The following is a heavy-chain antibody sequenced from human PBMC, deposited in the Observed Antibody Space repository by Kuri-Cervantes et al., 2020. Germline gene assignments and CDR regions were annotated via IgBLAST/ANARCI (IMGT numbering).Heavy chain of an antibody. CDR2: ISGYNGDT. Sequence: ASVKVSCKASGYTFTSYYMHWVRQAPGQGLEWMGWISGYNGDTNNLHNLKGRLTMTTDTSTSTAYMELRSLRSDDTAIYYCARDPGFDYWGQGTLVTVSS. J-gene: IGHJ4*02. CDR1: GYTFTSYY. CDR3: ARDPGFDY. V-gene: IGHV1-18*04.